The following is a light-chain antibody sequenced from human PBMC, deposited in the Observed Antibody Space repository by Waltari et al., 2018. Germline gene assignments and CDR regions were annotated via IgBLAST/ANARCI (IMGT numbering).Light chain of an antibody. CDR3: QAWDSSFWV. J-gene: IGLJ3*02. CDR2: QDS. V-gene: IGLV3-1*01. CDR1: KLGDKY. Sequence: SYELTQPPSVSVSPGQTASITCSGDKLGDKYACWYQQKPGQSPVLVSYQDSKRPSGIPERFSGSNSGNTATLTCSGTQAMDEADYYCQAWDSSFWVFGGGTKLTVL.